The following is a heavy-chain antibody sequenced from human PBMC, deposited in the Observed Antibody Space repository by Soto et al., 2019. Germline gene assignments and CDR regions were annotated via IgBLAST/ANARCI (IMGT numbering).Heavy chain of an antibody. J-gene: IGHJ4*02. V-gene: IGHV1-18*01. CDR1: GYTFATYG. D-gene: IGHD3-10*01. CDR2: ISAYNGNT. Sequence: QVQLVQSGAEVKKPGSSVKVSCKASGYTFATYGLSWVRQATGQGLERMGWISAYNGNTNYARTLQGRVTMNTDTPPSTAYMELRSLRSDDTAVYYWARDEGFGQLSCWGQGTRVTVSS. CDR3: ARDEGFGQLSC.